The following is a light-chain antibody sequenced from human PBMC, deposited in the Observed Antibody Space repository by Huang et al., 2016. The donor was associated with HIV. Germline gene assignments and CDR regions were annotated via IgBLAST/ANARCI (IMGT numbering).Light chain of an antibody. V-gene: IGKV1-39*01. CDR1: QSISNY. Sequence: DIQMTQSPSSLSASVGDRVTITCRTSQSISNYLNWYQQKPGKAPKFLIYAASSLQSGVPSRFSGSGSGTDFTLTISSLQPEDVATYYCQQSYSTPPEWTFGQGTKVEIK. CDR3: QQSYSTPPEWT. J-gene: IGKJ1*01. CDR2: AAS.